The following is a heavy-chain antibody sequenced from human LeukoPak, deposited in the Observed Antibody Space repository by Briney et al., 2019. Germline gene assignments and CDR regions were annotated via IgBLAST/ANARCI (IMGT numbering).Heavy chain of an antibody. CDR2: SGSGGST. D-gene: IGHD1-14*01. CDR3: AKPAGIAPYGMDV. Sequence: PGGSLRLSCAASGLTFSSYAMSWVRQAPGKGLEWVSASGSGGSTYYADSVKGRFTISRDNSKNTLYLQMNSLRAEDTAVYYCAKPAGIAPYGMDVWGQGTTVTVSS. V-gene: IGHV3-23*01. J-gene: IGHJ6*02. CDR1: GLTFSSYA.